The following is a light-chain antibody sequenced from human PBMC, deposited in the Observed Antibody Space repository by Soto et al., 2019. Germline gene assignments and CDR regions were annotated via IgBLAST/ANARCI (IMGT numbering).Light chain of an antibody. Sequence: SALTQTASVSGSPGQSITISCTGTSSDVGAYNYVSWYQQHPGKAPKLMIYDVNIRPSGVSNRFSGSKSGNTASLTISGLQAEDESDYYCSSYASSSPFVVFGGGTKVTVL. CDR1: SSDVGAYNY. J-gene: IGLJ2*01. CDR3: SSYASSSPFVV. V-gene: IGLV2-14*03. CDR2: DVN.